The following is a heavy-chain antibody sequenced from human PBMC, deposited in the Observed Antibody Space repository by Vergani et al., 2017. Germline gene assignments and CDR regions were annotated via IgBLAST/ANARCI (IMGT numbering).Heavy chain of an antibody. Sequence: EVELVQSGPEMRKPGESLKISCKGSEYSFGNYWIGWVRQMPGKGLEWMGIIYPADSDTRYSPSFQGQVTISADKSISTAFLQWDSLKASDTALYYCARLQYTSAWYYFDYWGQGTLVTVSS. V-gene: IGHV5-51*03. CDR1: EYSFGNYW. J-gene: IGHJ4*02. D-gene: IGHD6-13*01. CDR2: IYPADSDT. CDR3: ARLQYTSAWYYFDY.